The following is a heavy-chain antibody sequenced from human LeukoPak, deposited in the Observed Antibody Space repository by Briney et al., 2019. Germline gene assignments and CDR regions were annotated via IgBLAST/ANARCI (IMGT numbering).Heavy chain of an antibody. CDR3: AKDRRIMSPVYGMDV. CDR2: VSYDGRNE. CDR1: GFTFWSYG. J-gene: IGHJ6*02. Sequence: GGSLRLSCAASGFTFWSYGMHWVRQAPGKGLEWVAVVSYDGRNEYYADSVKGRLTISRDNSKNTLYLQMNSLRAEDTAVYYCAKDRRIMSPVYGMDVRGQGTTVTVSS. V-gene: IGHV3-30*18. D-gene: IGHD2-15*01.